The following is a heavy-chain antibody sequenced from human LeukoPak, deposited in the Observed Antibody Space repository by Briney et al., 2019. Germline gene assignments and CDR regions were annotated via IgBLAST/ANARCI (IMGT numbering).Heavy chain of an antibody. CDR3: AKDYVGGYYYYMDV. Sequence: GGSLRLSCAASGFTVSSNYMSWVRQAPGKGLEWVSVIYSGGSTYYADSVKGRFTISRDNSKNTLYLQMNSPRGEDTAVYYCAKDYVGGYYYYMDVWGKGTTVTVSS. J-gene: IGHJ6*03. CDR1: GFTVSSNY. D-gene: IGHD2-15*01. V-gene: IGHV3-66*01. CDR2: IYSGGST.